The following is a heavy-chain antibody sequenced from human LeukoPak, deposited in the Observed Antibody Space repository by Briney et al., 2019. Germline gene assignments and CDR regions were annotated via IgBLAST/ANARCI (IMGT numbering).Heavy chain of an antibody. J-gene: IGHJ4*02. Sequence: PSETLSLTCTVSGGSISSYYWSWIRQPPGKGLEWIGYIYYSGSTNYNPSLKSRVTISVDTSKNQFSLKLSSVTAADTAVYYCASSGPIAVAALFGYWGQGTLVTVSS. D-gene: IGHD6-19*01. CDR1: GGSISSYY. CDR3: ASSGPIAVAALFGY. V-gene: IGHV4-59*01. CDR2: IYYSGST.